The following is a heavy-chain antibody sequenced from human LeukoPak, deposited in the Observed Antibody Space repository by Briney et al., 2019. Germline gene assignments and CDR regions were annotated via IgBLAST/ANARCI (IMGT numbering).Heavy chain of an antibody. CDR3: ARIAVARYYFDY. V-gene: IGHV1-18*01. Sequence: GASVKVSCKASGYTFTSYGISWVRQAPGQGGEGMGWISAYNGKTNYAQKLQGRVTMTTDTSTSTAYMELRSLRSDDTAVYYCARIAVARYYFDYWGQGTLVTVSS. CDR1: GYTFTSYG. CDR2: ISAYNGKT. D-gene: IGHD6-19*01. J-gene: IGHJ4*02.